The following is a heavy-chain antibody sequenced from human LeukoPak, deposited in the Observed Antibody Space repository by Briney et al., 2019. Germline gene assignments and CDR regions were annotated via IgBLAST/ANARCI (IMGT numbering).Heavy chain of an antibody. V-gene: IGHV1-18*01. J-gene: IGHJ6*03. Sequence: GASVKVSCKASGYTFTSYGLSWVRQAPGQGLEWMGRISAYNGNTNYAQKLQGRVTMTTDTSTSTAYMELRSLRSDDTAVYYCARGVVPAARDYYYYYMDVWGKGTTVTVSS. CDR3: ARGVVPAARDYYYYYMDV. CDR2: ISAYNGNT. CDR1: GYTFTSYG. D-gene: IGHD2-2*01.